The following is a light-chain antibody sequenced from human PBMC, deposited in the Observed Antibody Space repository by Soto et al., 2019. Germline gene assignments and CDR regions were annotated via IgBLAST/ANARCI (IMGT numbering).Light chain of an antibody. CDR1: SSDVGGYNY. CDR2: DVS. V-gene: IGLV2-14*01. CDR3: SSYTSSSSSYV. Sequence: QSALTQPASVSGSPGQSITISCTGTSSDVGGYNYVSWYQQHPGKDPKLMIYDVSNRPSGVSNRFSGSKSGNTASLTISGLQAEDEADYYCSSYTSSSSSYVFGTGTKVTLL. J-gene: IGLJ1*01.